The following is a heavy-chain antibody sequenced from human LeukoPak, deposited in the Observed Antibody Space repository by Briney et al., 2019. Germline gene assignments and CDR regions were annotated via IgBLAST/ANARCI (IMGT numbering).Heavy chain of an antibody. V-gene: IGHV4-59*12. J-gene: IGHJ4*02. CDR3: ARGPQYSSSWYGY. D-gene: IGHD6-13*01. CDR1: GGSISSYY. CDR2: IYYSGST. Sequence: SETLSLTCTVSGGSISSYYWSWIRQPPGKGLEWIGYIYYSGSTNYNPSLKSRVTISVDTSKNQFSLKLSSVTAADTAVYYCARGPQYSSSWYGYWGQGTLVTVSS.